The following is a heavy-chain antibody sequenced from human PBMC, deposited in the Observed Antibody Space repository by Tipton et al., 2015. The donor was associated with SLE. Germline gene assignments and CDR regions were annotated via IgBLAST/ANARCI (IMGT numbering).Heavy chain of an antibody. CDR2: MSNTGSTA. CDR1: GFPFSDYY. J-gene: IGHJ3*02. V-gene: IGHV3-11*04. CDR3: AREDAVLDAFDI. Sequence: SLRLSCAASGFPFSDYYMTWIRQAPGKGLEWVSYMSNTGSTAYYADSVKGRFIISRDNAKNSLYLQMNSLRAEDTAVYYCAREDAVLDAFDIWGQGTMVTVSS. D-gene: IGHD6-6*01.